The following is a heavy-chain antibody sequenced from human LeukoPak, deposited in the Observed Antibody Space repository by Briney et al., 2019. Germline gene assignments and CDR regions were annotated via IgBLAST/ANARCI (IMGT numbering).Heavy chain of an antibody. Sequence: GSLRLSCTASGFTFSSSAMSWVRQAPGKGLEWVSDISGSSDNTHYADSVKGRFTISRDKSKNTLYLQMNSLRAEDTAVYYCARIRTPRYFDLWGRGTLVTVSS. J-gene: IGHJ2*01. CDR2: ISGSSDNT. CDR1: GFTFSSSA. D-gene: IGHD1-14*01. V-gene: IGHV3-23*01. CDR3: ARIRTPRYFDL.